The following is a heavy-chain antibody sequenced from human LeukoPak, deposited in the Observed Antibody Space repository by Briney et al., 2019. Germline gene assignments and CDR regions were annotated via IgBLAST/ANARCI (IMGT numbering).Heavy chain of an antibody. J-gene: IGHJ6*02. CDR3: AKGNPPRGTYPVTATDHYYYYGMDV. Sequence: PGGSLRLSCAASGFTFSSYGMHWVRQAPGKGLEWVAVISYDGSNKYYADSVKGRFTISRDNSKNTLYLQMNSLRAEDTAVYYCAKGNPPRGTYPVTATDHYYYYGMDVWGQGTAVTVSS. V-gene: IGHV3-30*18. CDR1: GFTFSSYG. CDR2: ISYDGSNK. D-gene: IGHD4-17*01.